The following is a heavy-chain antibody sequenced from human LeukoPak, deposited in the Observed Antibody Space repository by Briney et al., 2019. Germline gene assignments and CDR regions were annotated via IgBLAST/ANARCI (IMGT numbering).Heavy chain of an antibody. Sequence: WASVKVSCKASGYTFTSYDINWVRQATGQGLEWMGWMNPNSGNTGYAQKFQGRVTITRNTSISTAYMELSSLRSEDTAVYYCARGRMGIQLWLTKGGYYMDVWGKGTTVTVSS. V-gene: IGHV1-8*03. CDR2: MNPNSGNT. CDR1: GYTFTSYD. D-gene: IGHD5-18*01. J-gene: IGHJ6*03. CDR3: ARGRMGIQLWLTKGGYYMDV.